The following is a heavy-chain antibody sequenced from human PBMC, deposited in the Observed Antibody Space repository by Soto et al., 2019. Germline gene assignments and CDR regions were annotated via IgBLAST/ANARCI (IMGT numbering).Heavy chain of an antibody. J-gene: IGHJ3*02. V-gene: IGHV1-69*02. CDR2: IIPFLSVT. CDR1: GGTFSSNT. CDR3: VIDTNVDALHN. D-gene: IGHD2-8*01. Sequence: QVQLVQSGAEVKKPGSSVKVSCKASGGTFSSNTLSWVRQAPGQGVEWMGRIIPFLSVTDYAQKFQGRFTFTAGMYPSTAYMEFSSLRSDDTAVYYRVIDTNVDALHNWGQGTMVTVSS.